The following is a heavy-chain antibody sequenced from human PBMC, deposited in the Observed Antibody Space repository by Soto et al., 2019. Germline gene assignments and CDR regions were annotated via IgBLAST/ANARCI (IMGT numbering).Heavy chain of an antibody. CDR2: IPYSGGP. CDR3: AASEVGLISVLGT. V-gene: IGHV4-59*01. Sequence: LSLTCTVSGGSMKNFFWSWIRQPPGKGLEWIGYIPYSGGPTYTPSLKSRVSIAIDTSRNQFSLRLTSVTTADTAVYYCAASEVGLISVLGTWGQGTQVTVSS. J-gene: IGHJ5*02. CDR1: GGSMKNFF. D-gene: IGHD3-10*02.